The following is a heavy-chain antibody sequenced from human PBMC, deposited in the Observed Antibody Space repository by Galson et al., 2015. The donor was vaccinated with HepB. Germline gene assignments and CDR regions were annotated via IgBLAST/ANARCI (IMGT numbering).Heavy chain of an antibody. CDR1: GFTVSSNY. V-gene: IGHV3-66*01. Sequence: SLRLSCAASGFTVSSNYMSWVRQAPGKGLEWVSVIYSGGSTYYADSVKGRFTISRDNSKNTLYLQMNSLRAKDTAVYYCAGESYYYDSSGYSTRDYYYYGMDVWGQGTTVTVSS. CDR3: AGESYYYDSSGYSTRDYYYYGMDV. D-gene: IGHD3-22*01. J-gene: IGHJ6*02. CDR2: IYSGGST.